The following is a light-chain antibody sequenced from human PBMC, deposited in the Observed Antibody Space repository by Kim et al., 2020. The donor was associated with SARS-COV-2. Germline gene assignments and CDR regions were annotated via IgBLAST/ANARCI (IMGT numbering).Light chain of an antibody. CDR3: QQYYKWPPLT. Sequence: EIVMTQSPATLSVSPGERATLSCRASQSVRSNLAWYQQRPGQAPRLLISGASTRAAGIPARFSGSGSGTEFTLTIDNLQSEDLAVYYCQQYYKWPPLTFGGGTKVDIK. V-gene: IGKV3D-15*01. CDR2: GAS. J-gene: IGKJ4*01. CDR1: QSVRSN.